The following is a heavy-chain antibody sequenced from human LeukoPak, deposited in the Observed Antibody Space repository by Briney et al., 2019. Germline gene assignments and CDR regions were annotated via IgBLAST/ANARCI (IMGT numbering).Heavy chain of an antibody. J-gene: IGHJ4*02. Sequence: ASVKVSCKASGYTFTSYYMHWVRQAPGQGLEWMGTINPSGGYTSYAQKLQGRVTMTRDTSTSTVYMEMSSLRSEDTALYYCARGGRGYCSGGSCHGVDYWGQGTLVTVSS. CDR2: INPSGGYT. V-gene: IGHV1-46*04. CDR1: GYTFTSYY. CDR3: ARGGRGYCSGGSCHGVDY. D-gene: IGHD2-15*01.